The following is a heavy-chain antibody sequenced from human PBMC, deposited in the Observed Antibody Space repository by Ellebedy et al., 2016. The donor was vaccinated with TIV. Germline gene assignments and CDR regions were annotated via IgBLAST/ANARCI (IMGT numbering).Heavy chain of an antibody. V-gene: IGHV4-39*01. CDR1: GGSVSSTRYY. D-gene: IGHD5-12*01. CDR2: VYYSGSP. J-gene: IGHJ4*02. Sequence: MPSETLSLTCSVSGGSVSSTRYYWARSRQPPGKGLEYIGSVYYSGSPYYSPSFKSRVTLSADTYNNQFSLNLRTATAADTSVYYCARTDPWQPIDDWGQGILVSVSS. CDR3: ARTDPWQPIDD.